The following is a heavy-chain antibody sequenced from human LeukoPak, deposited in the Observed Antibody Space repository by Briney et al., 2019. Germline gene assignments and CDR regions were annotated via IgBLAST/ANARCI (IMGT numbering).Heavy chain of an antibody. V-gene: IGHV4-34*01. Sequence: SETLSLTCAVYGGSFSGYYWSWIRQPPGKGLEWIGEINHSGSTNYNPSLKSRVTISVDTSKNQFSLNLSSVTAADTAVYYCARDRDSRALWGQGTLVTVSS. CDR2: INHSGST. D-gene: IGHD6-13*01. CDR1: GGSFSGYY. J-gene: IGHJ4*02. CDR3: ARDRDSRAL.